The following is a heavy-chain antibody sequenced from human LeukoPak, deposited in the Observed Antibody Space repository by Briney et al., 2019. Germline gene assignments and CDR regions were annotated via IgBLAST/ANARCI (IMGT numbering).Heavy chain of an antibody. CDR2: TNPNSGGT. Sequence: GASVKLSCKAAGYTFTCYYMNWVRQAPGQGLEWMGWTNPNSGGTNYAQKIQGRVTMTRDTSISTAYMELSRLRSDDTAVYYCARAKDYYDSSGYFFDYWGQGTLVTVSS. CDR3: ARAKDYYDSSGYFFDY. D-gene: IGHD3-22*01. J-gene: IGHJ4*02. V-gene: IGHV1-2*02. CDR1: GYTFTCYY.